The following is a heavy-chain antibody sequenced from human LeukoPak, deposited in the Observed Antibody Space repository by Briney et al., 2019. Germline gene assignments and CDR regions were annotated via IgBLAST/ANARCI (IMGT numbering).Heavy chain of an antibody. Sequence: GASVKVSCKASGYTFTGYYMHWVRQAPGQGLEWMGWINPNSGGTNYAQKFQGRVTMTRDTSISTAYMELSRLRSDDTAVYYCAGLNYYGSGSYYNELGYWGQGALVTVSS. D-gene: IGHD3-10*01. V-gene: IGHV1-2*02. J-gene: IGHJ4*02. CDR3: AGLNYYGSGSYYNELGY. CDR1: GYTFTGYY. CDR2: INPNSGGT.